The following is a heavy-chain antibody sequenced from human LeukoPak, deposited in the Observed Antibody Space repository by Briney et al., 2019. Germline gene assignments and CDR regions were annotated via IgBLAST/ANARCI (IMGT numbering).Heavy chain of an antibody. Sequence: GGSLRLSCAASGFAFNVYAMSWLRQPPGKGLEWVSTINANSGTTSYAASVRGRFSISRDNSKSTLYLQLSTLRADDTATYYCAKPISGGLAVTANWFHPWGQGTLVVVSS. V-gene: IGHV3-23*01. J-gene: IGHJ5*01. CDR1: GFAFNVYA. CDR2: INANSGTT. D-gene: IGHD6-19*01. CDR3: AKPISGGLAVTANWFHP.